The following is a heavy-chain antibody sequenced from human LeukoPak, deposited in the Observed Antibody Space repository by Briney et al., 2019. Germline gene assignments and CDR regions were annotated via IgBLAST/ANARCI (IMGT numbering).Heavy chain of an antibody. CDR2: IYYSGST. D-gene: IGHD2-2*01. Sequence: PSETLSLTCTVSGASISSYYWSWIRQPPGKGLEWIGYIYYSGSTNYNPSLKSRVTISVDTSKNQFSLKLSSVTAADTAVYYCARVASRYCSSTSCQYFDYWGQGTLVTVSS. V-gene: IGHV4-59*01. J-gene: IGHJ4*02. CDR1: GASISSYY. CDR3: ARVASRYCSSTSCQYFDY.